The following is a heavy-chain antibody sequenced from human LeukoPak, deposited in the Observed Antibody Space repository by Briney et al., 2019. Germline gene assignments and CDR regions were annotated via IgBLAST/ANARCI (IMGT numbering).Heavy chain of an antibody. D-gene: IGHD3-10*01. Sequence: ASVKVSCKASGYTFTSYAMHWVRQAPGQRLEWMGWINAGNGNTKYSQKFQSRVTITRDTSASTAYMELSSLRSEDTAVYYCARLGLKSPRGFDYWGQGTLVTVSS. CDR2: INAGNGNT. V-gene: IGHV1-3*01. CDR3: ARLGLKSPRGFDY. J-gene: IGHJ4*02. CDR1: GYTFTSYA.